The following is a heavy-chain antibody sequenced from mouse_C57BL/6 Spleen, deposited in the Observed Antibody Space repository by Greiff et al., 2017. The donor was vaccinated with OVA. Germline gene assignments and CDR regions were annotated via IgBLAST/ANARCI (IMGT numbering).Heavy chain of an antibody. V-gene: IGHV5-9*01. CDR1: GFTFSSYT. D-gene: IGHD4-1*01. J-gene: IGHJ2*01. CDR2: ISGGGGNT. Sequence: EVKLQESGGGLVKPGGSLKLSCAASGFTFSSYTMSWVRQTPEKRLEWVATISGGGGNTYYPDSVKGRFTISRDNAKNTLYLQMSSLRSEDTALYYCARHLLTGTFYFDYWGQGTTLTVSS. CDR3: ARHLLTGTFYFDY.